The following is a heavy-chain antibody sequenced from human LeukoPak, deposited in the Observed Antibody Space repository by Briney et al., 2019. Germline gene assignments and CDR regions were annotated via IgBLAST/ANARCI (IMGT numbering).Heavy chain of an antibody. D-gene: IGHD2-2*02. CDR1: GFTLSNAW. J-gene: IGHJ3*02. CDR3: IPPPYSYRAFDI. Sequence: PGGSLRLSCAASGFTLSNAWMSWVRQAPGEGLEWVGRIKSKTDGGTTDYAAPVKGRFTISRDDSKNTLYLQMNSLTIEDTAVYYCIPPPYSYRAFDIWGQGTMVTVSS. CDR2: IKSKTDGGTT. V-gene: IGHV3-15*01.